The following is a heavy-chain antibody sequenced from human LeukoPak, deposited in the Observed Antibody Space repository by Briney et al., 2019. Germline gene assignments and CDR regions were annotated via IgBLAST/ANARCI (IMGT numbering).Heavy chain of an antibody. Sequence: GASLKVSCKASGYTFTGYNMHWVRHAPGQGLEWMGWINPNSGGTNYAQKFQGRVSMTRDTSISTAYMELSRLRSDDTAVYYCAHPRITMVRGVIFTCFGPWGQGTLVTVSS. V-gene: IGHV1-2*02. CDR2: INPNSGGT. J-gene: IGHJ5*02. CDR1: GYTFTGYN. CDR3: AHPRITMVRGVIFTCFGP. D-gene: IGHD3-10*01.